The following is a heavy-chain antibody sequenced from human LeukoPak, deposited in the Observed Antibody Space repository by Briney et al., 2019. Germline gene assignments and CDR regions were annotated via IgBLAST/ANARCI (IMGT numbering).Heavy chain of an antibody. V-gene: IGHV1-18*01. D-gene: IGHD3-16*02. CDR3: ARGYDYVWGSYPVDY. CDR2: ISAYNGNT. Sequence: ASVKVSCKASGYTFTSYGISWVRQAPGQGLEWIGWISAYNGNTNYAQKLQGRVTMTTDTSTSTAYMELRSLRSDDTAVYYCARGYDYVWGSYPVDYWGQGTLVTASS. J-gene: IGHJ4*02. CDR1: GYTFTSYG.